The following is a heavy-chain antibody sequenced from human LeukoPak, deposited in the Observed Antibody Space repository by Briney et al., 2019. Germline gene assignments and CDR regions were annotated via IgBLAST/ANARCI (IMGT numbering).Heavy chain of an antibody. V-gene: IGHV3-23*01. CDR1: GFTFGDYA. D-gene: IGHD6-19*01. CDR3: AKVPFRSGWFDC. Sequence: GGSLRLSCTASGFTFGDYAMSWVRQAPGKGLEWVSAISGSGGSTYYADSVKGRFTISRDNSKNTLYLQMNSLRAEDTAVYYCAKVPFRSGWFDCWGQGTLVTVSS. J-gene: IGHJ4*02. CDR2: ISGSGGST.